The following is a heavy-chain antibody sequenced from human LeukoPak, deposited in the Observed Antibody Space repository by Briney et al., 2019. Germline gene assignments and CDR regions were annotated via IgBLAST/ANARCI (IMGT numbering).Heavy chain of an antibody. CDR1: GFTFSTTG. J-gene: IGHJ4*02. CDR3: ATEGEEWTNFDY. V-gene: IGHV3-30*04. Sequence: GGSLRLSCAASGFTFSTTGLHWVRQAPGKGLEWVAMISPDGSTTFYTDSMKGRLTISRDNSNNTLYLQMSSLRLEDTALYYCATEGEEWTNFDYWGQGTLVTVSS. D-gene: IGHD3-3*01. CDR2: ISPDGSTT.